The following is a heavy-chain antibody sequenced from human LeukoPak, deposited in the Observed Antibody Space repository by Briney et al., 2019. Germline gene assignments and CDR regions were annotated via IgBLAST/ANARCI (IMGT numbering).Heavy chain of an antibody. CDR2: VYYSGSS. D-gene: IGHD3-10*01. J-gene: IGHJ4*02. V-gene: IGHV4-39*07. CDR3: ARVRGTGSGDY. CDR1: GGSISSSNY. Sequence: SETLSLTCTASGGSISSSNYWGWIRQPPGKGLEWIGSVYYSGSSYYNPSLKSRVTISVDTSKNQFSLKVSSVTAADTAVYYCARVRGTGSGDYWGQGTLVTVSS.